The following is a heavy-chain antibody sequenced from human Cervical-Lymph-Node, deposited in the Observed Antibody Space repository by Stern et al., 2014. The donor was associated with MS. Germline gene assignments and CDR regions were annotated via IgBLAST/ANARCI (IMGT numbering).Heavy chain of an antibody. CDR1: GYSFTNYW. D-gene: IGHD6-13*01. Sequence: VQLGQSGAEVKKPGESLKISCKGSGYSFTNYWIGWVRQMPGKGLEWMGVIYPGDSDTRYRPSFQGRVTISADKSISTAYLQWSSLKASDTAMYYCARHRQQTLYGMDVWGQGTTVTVSS. J-gene: IGHJ6*02. CDR3: ARHRQQTLYGMDV. V-gene: IGHV5-51*01. CDR2: IYPGDSDT.